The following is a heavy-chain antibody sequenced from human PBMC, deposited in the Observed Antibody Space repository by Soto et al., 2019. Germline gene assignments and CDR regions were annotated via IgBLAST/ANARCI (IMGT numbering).Heavy chain of an antibody. CDR1: GFTFSSYG. Sequence: PGGSLRLSCAASGFTFSSYGMHWVRQAPGKGLEWVAVISYDGSNKYYADSVKGRFTISRDNSKNTLYLQMNSLRAEDTAVYYCAKDHDYGDDGGEGYFYYRAQETLVPVSA. D-gene: IGHD4-17*01. J-gene: IGHJ4*02. CDR3: AKDHDYGDDGGEGYFYY. CDR2: ISYDGSNK. V-gene: IGHV3-30*18.